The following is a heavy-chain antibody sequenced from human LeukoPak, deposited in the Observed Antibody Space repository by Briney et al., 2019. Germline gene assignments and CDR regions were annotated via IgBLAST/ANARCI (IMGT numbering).Heavy chain of an antibody. CDR3: ARDVPLDDYYGSGTYSYYFDS. Sequence: GGSLRLSCAASGFTFSSYAMHWVRQAPGKGLEWVSSIGNSSYKYYADSVKGRFTISRDNAKNSVYLQLNSLRAEDTALYYCARDVPLDDYYGSGTYSYYFDSWGQGALVTVSS. V-gene: IGHV3-21*01. CDR2: IGNSSYK. D-gene: IGHD3-10*01. CDR1: GFTFSSYA. J-gene: IGHJ4*02.